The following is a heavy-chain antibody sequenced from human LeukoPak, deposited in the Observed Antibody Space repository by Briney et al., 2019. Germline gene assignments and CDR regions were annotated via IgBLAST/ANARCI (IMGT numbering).Heavy chain of an antibody. CDR3: AKDIGSGGDAFDI. CDR1: GFTFSSYI. V-gene: IGHV3-9*03. Sequence: GGSLRLSCAASGFTFSSYIMNWVRQAPGKGLEWVSGISWNSGSIGYADSVKGRFTISRDNAKNSLYLQMNSLRAEDMALYYCAKDIGSGGDAFDIWGQGTMVTVSS. CDR2: ISWNSGSI. D-gene: IGHD1-1*01. J-gene: IGHJ3*02.